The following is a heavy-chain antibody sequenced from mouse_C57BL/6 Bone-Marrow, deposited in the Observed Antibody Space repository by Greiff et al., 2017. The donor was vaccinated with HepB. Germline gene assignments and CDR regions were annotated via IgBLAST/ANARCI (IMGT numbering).Heavy chain of an antibody. CDR3: ARNYGYDGLAY. V-gene: IGHV2-2*01. Sequence: VKVIESGPGLVQPSQSLSITCTVSGFSLTSYGVHWVRQSPGKGLEWLGVIWSGGSTDDNAALISRLSISKDNSKSQVFFKMNSLQADDTAIYYCARNYGYDGLAYWGQGTLVTVSA. J-gene: IGHJ3*01. CDR1: GFSLTSYG. CDR2: IWSGGST. D-gene: IGHD2-2*01.